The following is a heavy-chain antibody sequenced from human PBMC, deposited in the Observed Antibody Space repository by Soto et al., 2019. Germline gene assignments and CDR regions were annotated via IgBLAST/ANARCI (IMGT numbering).Heavy chain of an antibody. J-gene: IGHJ1*01. Sequence: QVQLVESGGGVVQPGRSLRLSCAASGFSLSDRVMHWVRQAPGKGLEWVAVISHDESSKDYTASVKGRFTISRDISKNTLFLQLNSLRAEDTAVYFCAREDESSGYAGTFHHWGQGTLVTVSS. CDR3: AREDESSGYAGTFHH. CDR2: ISHDESSK. CDR1: GFSLSDRV. D-gene: IGHD3-22*01. V-gene: IGHV3-30*04.